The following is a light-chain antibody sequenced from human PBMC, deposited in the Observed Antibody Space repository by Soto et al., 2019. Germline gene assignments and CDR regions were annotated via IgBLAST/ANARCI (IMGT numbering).Light chain of an antibody. V-gene: IGKV3-20*01. Sequence: EIVLTQSPGTLSLSPGERATLSCRASQSVGSNFLAWYQQKPGQAPRLLIYDASRRATGIPDRFSGSGSGTDFTLTISRLEPEDFAMYYCPQYGSSPYTFGQGTKLEIK. CDR2: DAS. J-gene: IGKJ2*01. CDR1: QSVGSNF. CDR3: PQYGSSPYT.